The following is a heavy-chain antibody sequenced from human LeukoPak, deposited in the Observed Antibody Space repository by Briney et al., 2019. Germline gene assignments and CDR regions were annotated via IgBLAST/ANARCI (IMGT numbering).Heavy chain of an antibody. CDR3: AKDQSATYYYGMDV. CDR2: ISGSGGST. J-gene: IGHJ6*02. V-gene: IGHV3-23*01. CDR1: GFTFSSYA. Sequence: GGSLRLSCAASGFTFSSYAMSWVRQAPGKGLEWVSAISGSGGSTYYADSVKGRFTISRDNSKNTLYLQMNSLRAEDTAVYYCAKDQSATYYYGMDVWGQGTTVTVPS. D-gene: IGHD1-26*01.